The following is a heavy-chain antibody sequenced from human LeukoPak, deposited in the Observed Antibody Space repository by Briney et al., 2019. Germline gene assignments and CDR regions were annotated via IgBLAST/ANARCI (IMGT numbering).Heavy chain of an antibody. CDR3: ARHLRGYSGYDAFDI. CDR1: GFTFRSYA. CDR2: INHSGST. Sequence: GSLRLSCAASGFTFRSYAMSWVRQPPGKGLEWIGEINHSGSTNYNPSLKSRVTISVDTSKNQFSLKLSSVTAADTAVYYCARHLRGYSGYDAFDIWGQGTMVTVSS. V-gene: IGHV4-34*01. D-gene: IGHD5-12*01. J-gene: IGHJ3*02.